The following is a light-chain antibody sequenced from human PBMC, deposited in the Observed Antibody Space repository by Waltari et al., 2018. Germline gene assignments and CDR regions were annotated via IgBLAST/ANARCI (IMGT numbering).Light chain of an antibody. V-gene: IGLV3-21*02. Sequence: SYELTQPPSVSVAPGQTARITCDGDKIGSKSWHWSQHKPGQAPVLVVYDDGDRPSGIPERFSGSNSGNTAALTISRVDAGDEAEYYCQVWDSGSDHYVFGTVTKVTVL. J-gene: IGLJ1*01. CDR1: KIGSKS. CDR2: DDG. CDR3: QVWDSGSDHYV.